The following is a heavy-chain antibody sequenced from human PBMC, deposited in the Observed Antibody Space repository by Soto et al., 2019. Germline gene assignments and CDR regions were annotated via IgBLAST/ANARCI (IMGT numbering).Heavy chain of an antibody. J-gene: IGHJ4*02. V-gene: IGHV4-39*01. D-gene: IGHD2-21*02. CDR3: ARQRNTVVTQAYFDH. CDR2: IYYSGRS. Sequence: SETLSLTCTVSGGSITSSSYYWGWIRQPPGKGLEWIGGIYYSGRSYYNPSLKSRVTMSVDTSKNQFSLTLNPATAADAAVYYCARQRNTVVTQAYFDHWGQGTLVTVSS. CDR1: GGSITSSSYY.